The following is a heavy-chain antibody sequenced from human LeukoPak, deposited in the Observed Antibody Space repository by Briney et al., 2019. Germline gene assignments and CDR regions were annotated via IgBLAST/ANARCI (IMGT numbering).Heavy chain of an antibody. D-gene: IGHD1-26*01. CDR3: AKVGSYYDSDY. CDR1: GFTFDDYA. Sequence: GGSLRLSCAASGFTFDDYAMHWVRQAPGKGLEWVTFIRYDGSNEYYADSVKGRFTISRDNSKNTLYLQMNSLRVEDTAVYFCAKVGSYYDSDYWGQGTLVTVSS. CDR2: IRYDGSNE. J-gene: IGHJ4*02. V-gene: IGHV3-30*02.